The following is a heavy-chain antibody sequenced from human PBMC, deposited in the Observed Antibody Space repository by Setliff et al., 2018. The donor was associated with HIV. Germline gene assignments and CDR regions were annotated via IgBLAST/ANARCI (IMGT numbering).Heavy chain of an antibody. D-gene: IGHD2-8*02. CDR1: GGSISSYY. Sequence: SETLSLTCTVSGGSISSYYWSWIRQPPGKGLEWIGYIYYSGSTNYNPSLKSRVTISVDTSKNQFSLKLSSVIAADTAVYYCARVSSTYWYSIFRNYYYHMDVWGKGTTVTSP. V-gene: IGHV4-59*01. J-gene: IGHJ6*03. CDR2: IYYSGST. CDR3: ARVSSTYWYSIFRNYYYHMDV.